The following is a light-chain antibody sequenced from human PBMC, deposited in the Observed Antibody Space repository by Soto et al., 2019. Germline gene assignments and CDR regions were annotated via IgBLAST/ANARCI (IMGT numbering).Light chain of an antibody. CDR3: QQYHSFPLT. V-gene: IGKV1-5*01. Sequence: DIQMTQSPSTLSASVGDRITITCRASESIRNWLAWYQLKPGRTPTVVIYDVSTLQSGVPSRFSGSASGTEFTLTISSLQPEDFATYFCQQYHSFPLTFGGGTKVEIK. J-gene: IGKJ4*01. CDR1: ESIRNW. CDR2: DVS.